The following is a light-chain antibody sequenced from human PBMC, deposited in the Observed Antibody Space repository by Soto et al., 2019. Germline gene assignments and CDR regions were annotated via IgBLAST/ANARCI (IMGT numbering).Light chain of an antibody. CDR1: SRDVGRYPY. CDR3: SSYTSTDGWV. CDR2: DVS. V-gene: IGLV2-14*01. J-gene: IGLJ3*02. Sequence: QSALTQPASVSGSPGQSITISCTGTSRDVGRYPYVSWYQQHPGNGPKLIIYDVSDRPSGVSNRFSGSKSDNTAALTISGLQAEDEADYYCSSYTSTDGWVFGGGTKVTVL.